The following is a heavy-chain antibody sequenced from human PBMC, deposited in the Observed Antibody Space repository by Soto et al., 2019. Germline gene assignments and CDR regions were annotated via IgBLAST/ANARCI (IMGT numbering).Heavy chain of an antibody. Sequence: QVQLVQSGAEVKKPGSSVKVSCKASEGTFSSYAFSWVRQAPGQGLEWMEGIIPISETTNYAQKSQGRATITPDESTRTAYMELSSLRSEDTAVYYCARSQGSSTSLETAYYYYDGRDVLGQGTRVTVSS. CDR3: ARSQGSSTSLETAYYYYDGRDV. V-gene: IGHV1-69*01. J-gene: IGHJ6*02. CDR2: IIPISETT. CDR1: EGTFSSYA. D-gene: IGHD2-2*01.